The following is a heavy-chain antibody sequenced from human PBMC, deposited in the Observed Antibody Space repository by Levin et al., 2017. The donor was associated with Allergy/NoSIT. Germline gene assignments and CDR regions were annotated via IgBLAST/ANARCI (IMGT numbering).Heavy chain of an antibody. D-gene: IGHD1-26*01. J-gene: IGHJ4*02. Sequence: SETLSLTCNVPGGSIRGGSYSWGWIRQPPEKGLEWIGTISSGRSTYYNPSFNSRLTISLDTSKNLFSLKLDSLTAADTAVYYYATGPSGFDYWGQGTLVTVSS. CDR3: ATGPSGFDY. CDR2: ISSGRST. CDR1: GGSIRGGSYS. V-gene: IGHV4-39*01.